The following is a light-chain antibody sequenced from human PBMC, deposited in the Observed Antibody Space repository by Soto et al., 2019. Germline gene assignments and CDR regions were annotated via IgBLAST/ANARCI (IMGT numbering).Light chain of an antibody. V-gene: IGKV4-1*01. J-gene: IGKJ4*01. Sequence: DIVMTQSPDSLAVSLGARATINCKSSQSLLYTSNNKNYLAWYQQKPGQPPKLLIVWASTRASGVPDRFSGSGSGTDFTLTISSLQAGDVAVYYCQQYYTTPPTFGGGTKVEIK. CDR1: QSLLYTSNNKNY. CDR3: QQYYTTPPT. CDR2: WAS.